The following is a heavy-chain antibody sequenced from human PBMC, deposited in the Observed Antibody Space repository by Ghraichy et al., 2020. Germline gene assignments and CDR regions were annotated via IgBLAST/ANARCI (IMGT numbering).Heavy chain of an antibody. CDR3: ARLGGSSGYYWVVY. CDR1: GGSISSYY. CDR2: IYYSGST. J-gene: IGHJ4*02. V-gene: IGHV4-59*08. Sequence: SETLSLTCTVSGGSISSYYWSWIRQPPGKGLEWIGYIYYSGSTNYNPSLKSRVTISVDTSKNQFSLKLSSVTAADTAVYYCARLGGSSGYYWVVYWGQGTLVTVSS. D-gene: IGHD3-22*01.